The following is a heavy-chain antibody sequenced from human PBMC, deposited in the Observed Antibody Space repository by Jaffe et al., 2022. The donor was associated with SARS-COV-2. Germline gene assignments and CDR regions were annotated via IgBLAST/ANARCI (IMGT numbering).Heavy chain of an antibody. J-gene: IGHJ5*02. Sequence: QVQLVESGGGVVQPGRSLRLSCAASGFTFNSYAMHWVRQAPGKGLEWVAVISYDGSKKYYADSVKGRFTISRDNSKNTLYLQMNSLRAEDTAVYYCARDAAPYCGSDCYSAWFDPWGQGTLVTVSS. CDR3: ARDAAPYCGSDCYSAWFDP. CDR2: ISYDGSKK. CDR1: GFTFNSYA. D-gene: IGHD2-21*02. V-gene: IGHV3-30*04.